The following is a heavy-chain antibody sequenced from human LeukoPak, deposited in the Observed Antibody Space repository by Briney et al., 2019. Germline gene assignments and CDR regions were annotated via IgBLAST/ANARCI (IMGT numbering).Heavy chain of an antibody. V-gene: IGHV1-2*02. Sequence: ASVKVSCKPSGYTFTGYYIHCVRQAPGQGLEWMGWINPNSGGRNYAQKFQDRVTMTRDTSISTVYMELSRLKSDDTAVYYCARGPYDSSGYSDYWGQGTLVTVSS. CDR1: GYTFTGYY. D-gene: IGHD3-22*01. J-gene: IGHJ4*02. CDR2: INPNSGGR. CDR3: ARGPYDSSGYSDY.